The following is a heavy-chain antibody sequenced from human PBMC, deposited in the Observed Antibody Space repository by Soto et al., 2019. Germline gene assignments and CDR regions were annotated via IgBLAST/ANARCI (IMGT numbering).Heavy chain of an antibody. CDR2: IYYSGSS. V-gene: IGHV4-39*01. D-gene: IGHD1-1*01. J-gene: IGHJ3*02. CDR1: GGSISSSSYY. CDR3: ARHGGAYNWNDFPYAFDI. Sequence: PSETLSLTCTLSGGSISSSSYYWGWIRQPPGKGLEWIGSIYYSGSSYYNPSLKSRVTISVDRSKNQFSLKLCSVTAADTPVYYCARHGGAYNWNDFPYAFDIWGQGTMVNVSS.